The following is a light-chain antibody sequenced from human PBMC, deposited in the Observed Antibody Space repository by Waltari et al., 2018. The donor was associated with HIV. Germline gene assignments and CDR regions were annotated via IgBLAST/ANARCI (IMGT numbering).Light chain of an antibody. CDR3: QQSYTTRWT. J-gene: IGKJ1*01. V-gene: IGKV1-39*01. Sequence: DIQMTQSPSSLSASVGDRVTITCRASQSIDNFLNWYQQKPGKAPKLLIYGASRLQSGVPSRFSSSGSGTDFTLTVNSLQPEDFATYYCQQSYTTRWTFGLGTKVEMK. CDR1: QSIDNF. CDR2: GAS.